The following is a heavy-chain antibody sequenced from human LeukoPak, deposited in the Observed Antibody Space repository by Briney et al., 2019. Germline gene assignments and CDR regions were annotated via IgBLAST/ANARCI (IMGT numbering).Heavy chain of an antibody. CDR3: ARDQTDRYCSSTSCYEGNWFDP. CDR2: ISAYNGNT. V-gene: IGHV1-18*01. Sequence: ASVKVSCKASGYTFTSYGISWVRQAPGQGLEWMGWISAYNGNTNYAQKLQGRVTMTTDTSTSTAYMELRSLRSDDAAVYYCARDQTDRYCSSTSCYEGNWFDPWGQGTLVTVSS. J-gene: IGHJ5*02. D-gene: IGHD2-2*01. CDR1: GYTFTSYG.